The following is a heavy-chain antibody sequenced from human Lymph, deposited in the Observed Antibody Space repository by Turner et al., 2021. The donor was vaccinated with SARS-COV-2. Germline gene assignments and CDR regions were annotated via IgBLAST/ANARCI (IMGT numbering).Heavy chain of an antibody. J-gene: IGHJ6*02. D-gene: IGHD6-19*01. CDR3: ATASSVAGDVHGYGGKDV. V-gene: IGHV1-24*01. CDR1: GYALTESS. CDR2: FDPEDDET. Sequence: AQPVQSVAEVEQPRHSLRVPRKLSGYALTESSIHWVRQAPGKWLEWMGGFDPEDDETIYAQKIQSRVTMTEVTTTVTAYMELSSLRSEDTAVDDCATASSVAGDVHGYGGKDVWGQGTTVTVSS.